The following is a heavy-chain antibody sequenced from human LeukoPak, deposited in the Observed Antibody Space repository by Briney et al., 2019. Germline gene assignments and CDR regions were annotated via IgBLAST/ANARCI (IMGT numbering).Heavy chain of an antibody. Sequence: GGSLRLSCAASGFTFSSYAMSWVRQAPGKGLEWVSGISGSGGSTYYADSVKGRFTISRDNAKNSLYLQMNSLRAEDTAAYYCARDLHYDSSGSYWGQGTLVTVSS. J-gene: IGHJ4*02. V-gene: IGHV3-23*01. CDR1: GFTFSSYA. CDR2: ISGSGGST. CDR3: ARDLHYDSSGSY. D-gene: IGHD3-22*01.